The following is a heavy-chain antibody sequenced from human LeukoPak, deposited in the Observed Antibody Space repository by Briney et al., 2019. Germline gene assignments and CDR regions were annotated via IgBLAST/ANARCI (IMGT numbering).Heavy chain of an antibody. Sequence: ASVKVSCKASGYTFTSYGISWVRQAPGQGLEWMGWISAYNGNTNYAQKLQGRVTMTTDTSTSTAYMELRSLRSDDTAVYYCARTYPPSWGSGSSYYMDAWGKGTTVTVSS. CDR2: ISAYNGNT. CDR3: ARTYPPSWGSGSSYYMDA. D-gene: IGHD3-10*01. CDR1: GYTFTSYG. V-gene: IGHV1-18*01. J-gene: IGHJ6*03.